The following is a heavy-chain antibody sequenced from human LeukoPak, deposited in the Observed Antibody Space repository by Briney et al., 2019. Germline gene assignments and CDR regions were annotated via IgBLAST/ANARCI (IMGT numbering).Heavy chain of an antibody. Sequence: GGSLRLSCAASGLTFDDYAMNWVRQRPGKGLEWVSLITWDGGSTYYADSVKGRFTISRDNSKDSLYLQMNSLRVDDTAFYYCVKDKYSDGFFDYWGHGTLVTVSS. V-gene: IGHV3-43D*03. CDR3: VKDKYSDGFFDY. CDR1: GLTFDDYA. J-gene: IGHJ5*01. D-gene: IGHD5-12*01. CDR2: ITWDGGST.